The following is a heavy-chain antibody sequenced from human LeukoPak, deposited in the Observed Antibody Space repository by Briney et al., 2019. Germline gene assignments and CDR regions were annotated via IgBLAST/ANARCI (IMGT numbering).Heavy chain of an antibody. CDR3: ARDGDGSGSYYLTSYYYYYMDV. Sequence: GGSLRLSCAASGFTFSSYSMNWVRQAPGKGLEWVSSISSSSSYIYYADSVKGRFTISRDNAKNSLNLQMSSLRAEDTAVYYCARDGDGSGSYYLTSYYYYYMDVWGKGTTVTVSS. J-gene: IGHJ6*03. D-gene: IGHD3-10*01. CDR2: ISSSSSYI. V-gene: IGHV3-21*01. CDR1: GFTFSSYS.